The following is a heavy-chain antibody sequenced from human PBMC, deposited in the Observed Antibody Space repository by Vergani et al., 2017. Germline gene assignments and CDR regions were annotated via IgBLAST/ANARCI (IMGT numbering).Heavy chain of an antibody. CDR2: INYGGST. D-gene: IGHD2/OR15-2a*01. V-gene: IGHV4-59*08. CDR1: GGSISSYY. J-gene: IGHJ5*02. Sequence: QVQLQESGPGLVKPSETLSLTCTVSGGSISSYYWSWIRQPPGKGLEWIGYINYGGSTNYNPSLKSRLTISEDTSKKQFSLKLRSVTAADTAVYYCARLRGLSSWFDPWGQGTLVTVSS. CDR3: ARLRGLSSWFDP.